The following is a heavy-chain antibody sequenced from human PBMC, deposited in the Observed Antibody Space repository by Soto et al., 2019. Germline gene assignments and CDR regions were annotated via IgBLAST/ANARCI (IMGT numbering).Heavy chain of an antibody. Sequence: EVQLVDSGGGLVQPGRSLRLSCAASGFTFDIYAMHWVRQAPGKGLEWVASISWNSGTRGYADSVKGRFTISRDNAKNCLYLQMDSLRTEDTAFYYCAKELGGYSYGYELDHWGQGTLVAVSS. J-gene: IGHJ4*02. CDR3: AKELGGYSYGYELDH. CDR1: GFTFDIYA. V-gene: IGHV3-9*01. CDR2: ISWNSGTR. D-gene: IGHD5-18*01.